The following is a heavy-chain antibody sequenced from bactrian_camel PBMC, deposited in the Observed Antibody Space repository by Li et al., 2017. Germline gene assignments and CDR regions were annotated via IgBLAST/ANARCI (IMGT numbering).Heavy chain of an antibody. Sequence: HVQLVESGGGFVQPGGSLRLSCAASGYCVSSGYCMDWIRQAAGKGLEWVSTINAQGTYYADSLKGRFTISRDNAKNTLFLQLDSLKTEDTAMYYCVIYSDAAGIWGHEYDYWAQGTQVTVS. CDR2: INAQGT. CDR3: VIYSDAAGIWGHEYDY. V-gene: IGHV3S1*01. D-gene: IGHD4*01. J-gene: IGHJ4*01. CDR1: GYCVSSGYC.